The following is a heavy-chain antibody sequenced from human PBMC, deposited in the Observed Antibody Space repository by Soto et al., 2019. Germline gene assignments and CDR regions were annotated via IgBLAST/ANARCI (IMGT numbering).Heavy chain of an antibody. CDR2: IYYSGST. Sequence: PSETLSLTCIVSGGSISSSSSCWGWIRQHPGKGLEWIGYIYYSGSTYYNPSLKSRVTISVDTSKNQFSLKLSSVTAADTAVYYCARVVGQLLNSMNWFDPWGQGTLVTVSS. V-gene: IGHV4-31*03. J-gene: IGHJ5*02. CDR1: GGSISSSSSC. CDR3: ARVVGQLLNSMNWFDP. D-gene: IGHD6-6*01.